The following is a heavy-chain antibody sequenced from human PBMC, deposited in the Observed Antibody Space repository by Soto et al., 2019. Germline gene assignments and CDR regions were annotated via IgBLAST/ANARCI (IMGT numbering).Heavy chain of an antibody. V-gene: IGHV5-51*01. CDR1: GYSFANHW. CDR2: IYPGDSDM. D-gene: IGHD3-3*01. Sequence: GESLKISCEGVGYSFANHWIAWLRQMPEKGLEWMGTIYPGDSDMRYSPSFRGQVTISVDNSINTAYLQWGSLKASDTAKYYCGRIYRDFWSGPEYWGQGTMVTVSS. J-gene: IGHJ4*02. CDR3: GRIYRDFWSGPEY.